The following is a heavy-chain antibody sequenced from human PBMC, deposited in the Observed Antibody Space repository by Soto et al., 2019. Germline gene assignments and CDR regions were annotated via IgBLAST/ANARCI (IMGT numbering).Heavy chain of an antibody. CDR1: GYTFARYA. J-gene: IGHJ4*02. V-gene: IGHV1-18*01. Sequence: QVQLVQSGAEVKKPGASVKVSCKASGYTFARYAISWMRQAPGQGLEWMGWISAYNGNTNYAQKLQCRVTMTTDTSTSTAYMEPRSPRSGVTAVYYCAREPPPPDYWGQGTPVTVSS. CDR3: AREPPPPDY. CDR2: ISAYNGNT.